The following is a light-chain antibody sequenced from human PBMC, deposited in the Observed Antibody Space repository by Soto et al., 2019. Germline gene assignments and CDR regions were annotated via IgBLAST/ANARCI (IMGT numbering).Light chain of an antibody. CDR1: QSVIANY. CDR3: QQYGTAPIT. Sequence: TQSPGTLSVSTGDRSTLFCRASQSVIANYLAWYQQKPGQAPRLLIYRASSRATGIPDRFSGTGAGTDFTLPISRVEPEDFAVYYCQQYGTAPITFGQGTRLEIK. CDR2: RAS. V-gene: IGKV3-20*01. J-gene: IGKJ5*01.